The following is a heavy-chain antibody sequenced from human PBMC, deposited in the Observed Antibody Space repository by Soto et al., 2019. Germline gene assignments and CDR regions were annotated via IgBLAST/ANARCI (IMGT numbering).Heavy chain of an antibody. CDR1: GFAFGAYS. J-gene: IGHJ3*01. CDR2: ISGDSGSS. CDR3: TKRRSARPGFDAFDL. V-gene: IGHV3-9*01. Sequence: PGGSLRLSCAASGFAFGAYSLHFFRQLAFKGLEWVAGISGDSGSSGYADSVRGRFTVSRDNAKNSPFLQMSSLSPEDTALYYCTKRRSARPGFDAFDLWGQGTMVTVSS.